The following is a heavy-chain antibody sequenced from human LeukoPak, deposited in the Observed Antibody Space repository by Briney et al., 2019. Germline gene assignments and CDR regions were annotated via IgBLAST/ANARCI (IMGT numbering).Heavy chain of an antibody. CDR2: ISGSGGST. Sequence: GGSLRLSCAASGFTFSSYAMSWVRQAPGKGLQWVSTISGSGGSTYYADSVKGRFTISRDNSKNTLYLQMNSLRAEDTAVYYCANLGSSDILGPWGQGTLVTVSS. V-gene: IGHV3-23*01. CDR1: GFTFSSYA. J-gene: IGHJ5*02. CDR3: ANLGSSDILGP. D-gene: IGHD3-10*01.